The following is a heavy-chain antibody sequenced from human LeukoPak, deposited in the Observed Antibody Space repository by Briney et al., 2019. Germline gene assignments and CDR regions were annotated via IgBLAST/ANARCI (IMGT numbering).Heavy chain of an antibody. CDR1: GFSFSSYG. J-gene: IGHJ4*02. Sequence: GGSLRLSCAASGFSFSSYGMHWLRQAPGKGLEWVSSISSSSSYIYYADSVKGRFTISRDNAKNSLYLQMNSLRAEDTAVYYCASPRDGYNYRWDYWGQGTLVTVSS. CDR2: ISSSSSYI. V-gene: IGHV3-21*01. D-gene: IGHD5-24*01. CDR3: ASPRDGYNYRWDY.